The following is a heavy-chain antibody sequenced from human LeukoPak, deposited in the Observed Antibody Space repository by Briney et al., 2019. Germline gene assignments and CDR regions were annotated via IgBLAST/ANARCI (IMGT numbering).Heavy chain of an antibody. Sequence: PSETLSLTCTVSGGSISSYYWSWIRRPPGKGLEWIGYIYTSGSTNYNPSLKSRVTISVDTSKNQFSLKLSSVTAADTAVYYCARGDMVATTRFDYWGQGTLVTVSS. CDR2: IYTSGST. CDR1: GGSISSYY. CDR3: ARGDMVATTRFDY. D-gene: IGHD5-12*01. V-gene: IGHV4-4*09. J-gene: IGHJ4*02.